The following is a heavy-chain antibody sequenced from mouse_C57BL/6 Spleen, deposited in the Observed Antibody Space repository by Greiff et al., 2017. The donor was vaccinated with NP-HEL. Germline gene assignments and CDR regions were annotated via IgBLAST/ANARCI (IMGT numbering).Heavy chain of an antibody. D-gene: IGHD1-1*01. J-gene: IGHJ3*01. Sequence: VQLQQSGAELVKPGASVKLSCKASGYTFTSYWMHWVKQRPGQGLEWIGMIHPNSGSTNYNEKFKSKATLTVDKSSSTAYMQLSSLTSEDSAVYYCARPTVGAPSFAYWGQGTRVTVSA. CDR1: GYTFTSYW. CDR3: ARPTVGAPSFAY. V-gene: IGHV1-64*01. CDR2: IHPNSGST.